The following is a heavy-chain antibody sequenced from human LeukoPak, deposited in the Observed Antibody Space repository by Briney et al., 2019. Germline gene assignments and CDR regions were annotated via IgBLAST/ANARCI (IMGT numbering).Heavy chain of an antibody. CDR1: GGSISSHY. CDR3: ARDPTTVTKGFDI. Sequence: SETLSLTCTVSGGSISSHYWTWIRQSPVKGLEWIGDISNSGSTSYNPSLKSRVTISIDTSKNQFSLKLSPVTAADTAVYYCARDPTTVTKGFDIWGLGTMVTVSP. D-gene: IGHD4-17*01. V-gene: IGHV4-59*11. J-gene: IGHJ3*02. CDR2: ISNSGST.